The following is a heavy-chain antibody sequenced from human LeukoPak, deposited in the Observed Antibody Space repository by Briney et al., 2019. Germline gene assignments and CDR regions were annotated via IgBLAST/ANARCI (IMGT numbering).Heavy chain of an antibody. CDR1: GFTFSSYA. CDR3: AKDNRGVDQWLVPRNDY. V-gene: IGHV3-23*01. J-gene: IGHJ4*02. D-gene: IGHD6-19*01. Sequence: GGSLRLSCAASGFTFSSYAMSWVRQAPGKGLEWVSAISGSGGSTYYADSVTGRFTISRDNPKNTLYLQMNSLRAEDTAVYYCAKDNRGVDQWLVPRNDYWGQGTLVTVSS. CDR2: ISGSGGST.